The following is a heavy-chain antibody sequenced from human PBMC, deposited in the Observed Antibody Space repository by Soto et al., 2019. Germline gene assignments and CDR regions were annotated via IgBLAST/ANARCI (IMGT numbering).Heavy chain of an antibody. CDR2: IYHSGST. D-gene: IGHD2-8*01. CDR1: GGSISSSSYY. V-gene: IGHV4-39*07. Sequence: PSETLSLTCTVSGGSISSSSYYWGWIRQPPGKGLEWIGGIYHSGSTYYNPSLKSRVTISVDTSKNQFSLNLRSVTAADTAVYYCARRTWGMDVWGQGTTVTVSS. J-gene: IGHJ6*02. CDR3: ARRTWGMDV.